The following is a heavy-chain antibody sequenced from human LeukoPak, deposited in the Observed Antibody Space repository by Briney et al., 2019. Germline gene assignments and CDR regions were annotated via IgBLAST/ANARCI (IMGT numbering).Heavy chain of an antibody. CDR3: ARTYSSGSYYREYYFDY. CDR2: ISYDGSNK. CDR1: GFAFSSYA. D-gene: IGHD1-26*01. Sequence: GRSLRLSCVASGFAFSSYAMHWVRQAPGKGLEWVAVISYDGSNKYYADSVKGRFTISRDNSKNTLYLQMNSLRAEDTAVYYCARTYSSGSYYREYYFDYWGQGTLVTVSS. V-gene: IGHV3-30-3*01. J-gene: IGHJ4*02.